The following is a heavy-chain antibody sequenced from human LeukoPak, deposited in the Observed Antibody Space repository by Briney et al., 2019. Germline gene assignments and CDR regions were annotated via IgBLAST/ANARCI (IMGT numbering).Heavy chain of an antibody. CDR2: ISAYNGNT. V-gene: IGHV1-18*01. Sequence: ASVKVSCKASGYTFTSYGISWVRQAPGQGLEWMGWISAYNGNTNYAQKLQGRVAMTTDTSTSTAYMELRSPRSDDTAVYYCARAGVQLWLPYYYYGMDVWGQGTTVTVSS. D-gene: IGHD5-18*01. CDR3: ARAGVQLWLPYYYYGMDV. J-gene: IGHJ6*02. CDR1: GYTFTSYG.